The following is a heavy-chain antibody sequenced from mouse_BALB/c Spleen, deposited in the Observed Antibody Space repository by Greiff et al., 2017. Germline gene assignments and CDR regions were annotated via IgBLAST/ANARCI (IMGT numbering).Heavy chain of an antibody. CDR1: GFTFSSYG. CDR3: ARRTFDV. CDR2: ISSGGSYT. Sequence: EVMLVESGGDLVKPGGSLKLSCAASGFTFSSYGMSWVRQTPDKRLEWVATISSGGSYTYYPDSVKGRFTISRDNAKNTLYLQMSSLKSEDTAMYYCARRTFDVWGAGTTVTVSS. J-gene: IGHJ1*01. V-gene: IGHV5-6*02.